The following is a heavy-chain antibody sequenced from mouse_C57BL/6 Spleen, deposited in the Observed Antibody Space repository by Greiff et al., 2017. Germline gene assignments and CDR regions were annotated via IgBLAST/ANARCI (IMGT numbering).Heavy chain of an antibody. CDR1: GYTFTSYW. CDR3: ARGWGRDWYFDV. Sequence: QVQLQQPGAELVKPGASVKMSCKASGYTFTSYWITWVKQRPGQGLAWIGDIYPGSGSTNYNEKFKSKATLTVDTSSSTAYMQLSSLTSEDSAVYYCARGWGRDWYFDVWGTGTTVTVSS. CDR2: IYPGSGST. D-gene: IGHD2-3*01. J-gene: IGHJ1*03. V-gene: IGHV1-55*01.